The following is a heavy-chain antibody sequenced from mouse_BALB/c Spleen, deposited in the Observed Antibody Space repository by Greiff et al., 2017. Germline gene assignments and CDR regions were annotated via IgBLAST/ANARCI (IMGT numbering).Heavy chain of an antibody. Sequence: QVQLQQSGAELARPGASVKMSCKASGYTFTSYTMHWVKQRPGQGLEWIGYINPSSGYTDYNQKFKGKATLTVDKSSSTAYMQLKSLTSEDSAVYYCARDYDYDPFAYWGQGTLVTVSA. CDR3: ARDYDYDPFAY. J-gene: IGHJ3*01. V-gene: IGHV1-4*01. D-gene: IGHD2-4*01. CDR1: GYTFTSYT. CDR2: INPSSGYT.